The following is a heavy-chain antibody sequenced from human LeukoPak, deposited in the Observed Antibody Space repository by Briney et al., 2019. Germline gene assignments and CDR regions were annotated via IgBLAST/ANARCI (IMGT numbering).Heavy chain of an antibody. CDR2: INSDGSST. CDR3: ARAYDILTGYPDAFDI. CDR1: GFTFSSYW. Sequence: GGSLRLSCAASGFTFSSYWMHWVRQAPGKGLVWVSRINSDGSSTSYADSVKGRFTISRDNAKNSLYLQMNSLRAEDTALYYCARAYDILTGYPDAFDIWGQGTMVTVSS. J-gene: IGHJ3*02. V-gene: IGHV3-74*01. D-gene: IGHD3-9*01.